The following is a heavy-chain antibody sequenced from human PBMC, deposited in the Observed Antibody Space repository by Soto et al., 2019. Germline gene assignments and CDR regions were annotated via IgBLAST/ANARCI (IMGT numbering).Heavy chain of an antibody. CDR3: ARTSSSTLDDGFDV. V-gene: IGHV5-51*01. CDR1: GYSFTRYW. CDR2: VFPSDSDT. J-gene: IGHJ3*01. Sequence: GESVKISCNGSGYSFTRYWIAWVRQMPGKGLECMGIVFPSDSDTRYSPSFQGQVSILADKSITTAFLQWSSLKASDTAMYYCARTSSSTLDDGFDVWGQGTMVTVSS. D-gene: IGHD2-2*01.